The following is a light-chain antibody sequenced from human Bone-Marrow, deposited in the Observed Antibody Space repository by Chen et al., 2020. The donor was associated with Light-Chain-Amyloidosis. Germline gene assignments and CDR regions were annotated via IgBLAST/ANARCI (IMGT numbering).Light chain of an antibody. CDR2: EVT. V-gene: IGLV2-23*02. Sequence: QSALTQPASVTGSPGQSIPISCTGTSSDVGGYDIVSWYRQHPGKAPKLLIFEVTKRPSGVSNRFSGSKSGNTASLTISGLRTEDAADYYCCAYRGGSFPYVFGPGTKLTVL. CDR3: CAYRGGSFPYV. J-gene: IGLJ1*01. CDR1: SSDVGGYDI.